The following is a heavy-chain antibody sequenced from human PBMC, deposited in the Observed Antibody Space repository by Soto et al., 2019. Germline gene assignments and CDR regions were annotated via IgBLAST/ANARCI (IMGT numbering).Heavy chain of an antibody. J-gene: IGHJ4*02. Sequence: AETLSLSCAVYGVSFSGYYWRWVRQAPGKGLEWVAEINHSGSNNYYPSLTSRVTIPVDTSKSQFSLKLSCVTVADTAVYYCARTPVYCHSNYYFDSWGQGTLVTVSS. CDR3: ARTPVYCHSNYYFDS. D-gene: IGHD1-7*01. CDR2: INHSGSN. CDR1: GVSFSGYY. V-gene: IGHV4-34*01.